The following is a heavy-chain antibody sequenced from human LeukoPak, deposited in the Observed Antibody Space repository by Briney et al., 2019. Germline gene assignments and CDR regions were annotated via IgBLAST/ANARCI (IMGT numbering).Heavy chain of an antibody. Sequence: GSSVQVSCKASGGTFSSYAISWVRQAPGQGLEWMGGIIPIFGTANYAQRFQGRVTITADESTSTAYMELSSLRSEDTAVYYCARDNVAMAATNQFPFYYWGQGTLVTVSS. CDR3: ARDNVAMAATNQFPFYY. J-gene: IGHJ4*02. CDR1: GGTFSSYA. V-gene: IGHV1-69*01. D-gene: IGHD1-26*01. CDR2: IIPIFGTA.